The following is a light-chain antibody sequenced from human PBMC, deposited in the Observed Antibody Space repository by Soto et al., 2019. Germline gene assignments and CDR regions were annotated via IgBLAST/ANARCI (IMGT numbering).Light chain of an antibody. CDR3: QQYYSTPCT. V-gene: IGKV4-1*01. J-gene: IGKJ1*01. CDR1: QSVLYTSNNKNN. CDR2: WAS. Sequence: DIVMTQSPDSLAVSLGERATINCKSTQSVLYTSNNKNNLAWYQQKPGQPPKLLIYWASTRESGVPDRFSGSGSGTDFTLTISSLQAEDVAVYYCQQYYSTPCTFGQGTKVEIK.